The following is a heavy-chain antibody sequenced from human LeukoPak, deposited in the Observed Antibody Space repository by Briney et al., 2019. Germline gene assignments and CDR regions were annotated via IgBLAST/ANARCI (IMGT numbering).Heavy chain of an antibody. V-gene: IGHV4-59*01. J-gene: IGHJ4*02. CDR2: IYYSGST. D-gene: IGHD4-17*01. CDR1: GGSISSYY. Sequence: PSETLSLTCTVSGGSISSYYWSWIRQPPGKGLEWIGYIYYSGSTNYNPSLKSRVTISVDTSKNQFSLKLSSVTAADTAVYYCARVPDYGDYVDYWSQGTLVTVSS. CDR3: ARVPDYGDYVDY.